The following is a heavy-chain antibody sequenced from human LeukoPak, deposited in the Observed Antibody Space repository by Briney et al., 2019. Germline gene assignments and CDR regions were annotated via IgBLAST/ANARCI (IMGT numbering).Heavy chain of an antibody. CDR2: MSGDGGTM. D-gene: IGHD6-19*01. CDR1: GFTFSDYY. Sequence: GGSLRLSCAASGFTFSDYYMSWIRQTPGKGLEWISYMSGDGGTMYYADSVKGRFAISRDNAKKSVCLQMNSLRADDTAVYYCSRGRYGSYWGPGTLVTVSS. CDR3: SRGRYGSY. J-gene: IGHJ4*02. V-gene: IGHV3-11*01.